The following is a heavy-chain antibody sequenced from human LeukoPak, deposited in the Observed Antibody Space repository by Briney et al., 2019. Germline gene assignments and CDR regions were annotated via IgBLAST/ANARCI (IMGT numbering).Heavy chain of an antibody. CDR3: ARRTGAAPGEFFLH. CDR2: IKQDGGEK. CDR1: EFTFSSYW. Sequence: GGSLRLSCAASEFTFSSYWMSWVRQAPGKGLEWVANIKQDGGEKYYLDSVRGRFTIARDTSKNMVYLQMNSLTAEDTAIYYCARRTGAAPGEFFLHWGQGTLVTVSS. J-gene: IGHJ1*01. D-gene: IGHD6-19*01. V-gene: IGHV3-7*03.